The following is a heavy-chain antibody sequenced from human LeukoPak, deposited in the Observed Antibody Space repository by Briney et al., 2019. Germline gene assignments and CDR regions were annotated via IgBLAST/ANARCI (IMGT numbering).Heavy chain of an antibody. D-gene: IGHD6-13*01. CDR3: AREQGRGSTWYPEYFQP. CDR2: ISRPGNTV. CDR1: GFTFSSYS. Sequence: GGSLRLPCEGSGFTFSSYSMNWVRQAPGKGLEWVSYISRPGNTVYYADSVRGRFAISRDNAKNSLYLQMSSLRDEDTAVYYCAREQGRGSTWYPEYFQPWGQGTLVIVSS. J-gene: IGHJ1*01. V-gene: IGHV3-48*02.